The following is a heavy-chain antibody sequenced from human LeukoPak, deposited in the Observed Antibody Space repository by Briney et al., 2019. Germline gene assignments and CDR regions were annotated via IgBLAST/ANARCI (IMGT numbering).Heavy chain of an antibody. J-gene: IGHJ4*02. Sequence: SETLSLTCAVYGGSFSGYYWTWIRQPPGKGLEWIGEINDNESTNYNPSPKSRVTMSVDTSKNQFSLKLSSVTAADTAVYYCARARNYGDYEPFVDYWGQGTLVIVSS. CDR2: INDNEST. D-gene: IGHD4-17*01. CDR3: ARARNYGDYEPFVDY. CDR1: GGSFSGYY. V-gene: IGHV4-34*01.